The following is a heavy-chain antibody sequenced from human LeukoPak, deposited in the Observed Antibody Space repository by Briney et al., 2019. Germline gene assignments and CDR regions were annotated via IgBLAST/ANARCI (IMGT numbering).Heavy chain of an antibody. CDR2: IYTSGST. D-gene: IGHD1-1*01. V-gene: IGHV4-4*07. CDR3: ARENWKGGPGWGGSVNWFGP. Sequence: SETLSLTCTVSGGSISSYYWSWIRQPAGKGLEWIGRIYTSGSTNYNPSLKSRVTMSVDTSKNQFSLKLSSVTAADTAVYYCARENWKGGPGWGGSVNWFGPWGQGTLVTVSS. J-gene: IGHJ5*02. CDR1: GGSISSYY.